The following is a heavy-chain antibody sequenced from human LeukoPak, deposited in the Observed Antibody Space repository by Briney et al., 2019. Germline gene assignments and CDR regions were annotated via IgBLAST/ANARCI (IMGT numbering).Heavy chain of an antibody. V-gene: IGHV3-74*01. D-gene: IGHD6-19*01. CDR1: GFTFSSYW. CDR2: INSDGTSK. Sequence: GGSLRLSCAASGFTFSSYWVHWVRQAPGKGLVWVSRINSDGTSKTYADSVKGRFTISRDNSKNTLYLQMNSLRAEDTAVYYCAKGLGSSGWYYYYMDVWGKGTTVTVSS. CDR3: AKGLGSSGWYYYYMDV. J-gene: IGHJ6*03.